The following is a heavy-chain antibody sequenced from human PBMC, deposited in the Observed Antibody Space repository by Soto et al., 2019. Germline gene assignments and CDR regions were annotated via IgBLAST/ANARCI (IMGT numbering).Heavy chain of an antibody. Sequence: PSETLSLTCTFSGGSIRSSSYYWGWIRQPPGKGLEWIGSIYYSGSTYYNPSLKSRVTISVDTSKNQFSLKLSSVTAADTAIYYCARRRSTNFIDYWGQGTLVTDS. D-gene: IGHD2-2*01. CDR3: ARRRSTNFIDY. CDR2: IYYSGST. CDR1: GGSIRSSSYY. V-gene: IGHV4-39*01. J-gene: IGHJ4*02.